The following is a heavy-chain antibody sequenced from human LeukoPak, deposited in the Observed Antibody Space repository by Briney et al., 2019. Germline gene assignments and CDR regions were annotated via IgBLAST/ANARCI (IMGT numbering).Heavy chain of an antibody. Sequence: ASVKVSCKASGYTFTSYYMHWVRQAPGQGLEWMGIINPSGGSTSYAQKFQGRVTMTRDTSTSTVYMELSSLRSEDTAVYYCARGTYYYDSSGYGGFDYWGQGTLVTVSS. J-gene: IGHJ4*02. CDR3: ARGTYYYDSSGYGGFDY. D-gene: IGHD3-22*01. V-gene: IGHV1-46*01. CDR2: INPSGGST. CDR1: GYTFTSYY.